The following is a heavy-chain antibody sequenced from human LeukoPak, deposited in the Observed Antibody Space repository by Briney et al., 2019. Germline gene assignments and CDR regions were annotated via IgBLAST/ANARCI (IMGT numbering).Heavy chain of an antibody. J-gene: IGHJ3*02. Sequence: PGGSLRLSCAASGFIFSNYWMSWVRQAPGKGLEWVANIRQDESEKYYGDSVKGRFTISRDNAKNSLYLQMNSLRAEDTAVYYCARAPPLHHYYGSGSYLGAFDIWAKGQWSPSLQ. CDR1: GFIFSNYW. CDR3: ARAPPLHHYYGSGSYLGAFDI. CDR2: IRQDESEK. D-gene: IGHD3-10*01. V-gene: IGHV3-7*03.